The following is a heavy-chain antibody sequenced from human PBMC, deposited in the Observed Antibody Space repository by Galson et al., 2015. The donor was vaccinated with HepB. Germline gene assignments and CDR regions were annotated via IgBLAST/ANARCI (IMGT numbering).Heavy chain of an antibody. CDR3: ASLMVRGVRVASPIDY. CDR1: GGTFSSYT. V-gene: IGHV1-69*02. D-gene: IGHD3-10*01. CDR2: IIPILGIA. Sequence: SVKVSCKASGGTFSSYTISWVRQAPGQGLEWMGRIIPILGIANYAQKFQGRVTITADKSTSTAYMELSSLRSEDTAVYYCASLMVRGVRVASPIDYWGQGTLVTVSS. J-gene: IGHJ4*02.